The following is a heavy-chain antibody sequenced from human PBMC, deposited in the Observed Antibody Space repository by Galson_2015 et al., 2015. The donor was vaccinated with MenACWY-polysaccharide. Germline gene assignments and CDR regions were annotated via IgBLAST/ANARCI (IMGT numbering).Heavy chain of an antibody. V-gene: IGHV4-39*07. CDR3: ARGFPATKTTNGMDV. CDR1: DDSINNTDYY. CDR2: IYYSGKT. D-gene: IGHD5-12*01. J-gene: IGHJ6*02. Sequence: SETLSLTCTVSDDSINNTDYYWGWIRQPPGKPLESIGIIYYSGKTYYNPSLKSRVTISVDTSKNQFSLKLTSVTAADTAVYYCARGFPATKTTNGMDVWGQGTTVT.